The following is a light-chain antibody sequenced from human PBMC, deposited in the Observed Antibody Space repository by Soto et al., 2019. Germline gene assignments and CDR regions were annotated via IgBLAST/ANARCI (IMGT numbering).Light chain of an antibody. CDR1: SSDVGGYNY. J-gene: IGLJ1*01. Sequence: QSALTQPASVSGSPGQSITISCTGNSSDVGGYNYVSWYQQHPGKAPKLMISGVSNRPSGVSNRFSGSKSGNTASLTISGLPTEDEADYSCISSTTSVTYVFGTGTKVTVL. CDR2: GVS. CDR3: ISSTTSVTYV. V-gene: IGLV2-14*01.